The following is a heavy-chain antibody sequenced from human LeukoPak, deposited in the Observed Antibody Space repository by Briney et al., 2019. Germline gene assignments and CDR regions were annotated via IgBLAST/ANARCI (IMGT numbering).Heavy chain of an antibody. J-gene: IGHJ4*02. CDR3: AKLNTTVVFDY. CDR2: IRYDGISR. Sequence: GGSLRLSCAASGFTFSTDDVHWVRQAPGKGLEWVASIRYDGISRYYGDAGKGRFTISRDNSKNTLYLQMNSLRTEDTAVYYCAKLNTTVVFDYWGQGTLVTVSS. V-gene: IGHV3-30*02. D-gene: IGHD4-23*01. CDR1: GFTFSTDD.